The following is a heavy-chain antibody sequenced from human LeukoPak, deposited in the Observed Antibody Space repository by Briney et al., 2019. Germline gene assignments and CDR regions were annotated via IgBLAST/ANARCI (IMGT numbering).Heavy chain of an antibody. CDR1: GYTFTGYY. D-gene: IGHD2-2*02. V-gene: IGHV1-2*02. J-gene: IGHJ4*02. CDR3: ARGIRIVVVPAAIRFDY. CDR2: INPNSGGT. Sequence: ASVKVSCKASGYTFTGYYMHWVRQAPGQGLEWMGWINPNSGGTNYAQKFQGRVTMTRDTSISTAYMELSRLRSDDTAVCYCARGIRIVVVPAAIRFDYWGQGTLVTVSS.